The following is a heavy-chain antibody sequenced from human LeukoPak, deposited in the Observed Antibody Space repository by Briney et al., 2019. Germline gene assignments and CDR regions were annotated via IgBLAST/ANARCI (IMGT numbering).Heavy chain of an antibody. CDR2: INPSGGST. CDR3: AREGRNREWFDP. CDR1: GYTFTSYY. Sequence: ASVRVSCKASGYTFTSYYMHWVRQAPGQGLEWMGIINPSGGSTSYAQKFQGRVTMTRDTSTSTVYMELSSLRSEDTAVYYCAREGRNREWFDPWGQGTLVTVSS. J-gene: IGHJ5*02. V-gene: IGHV1-46*01.